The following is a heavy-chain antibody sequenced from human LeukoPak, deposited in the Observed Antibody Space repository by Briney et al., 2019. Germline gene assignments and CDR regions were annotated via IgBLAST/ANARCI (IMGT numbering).Heavy chain of an antibody. Sequence: GGSLRLSCTGSGFTFRNYAVSWFRQAPGKGLEWVSFIRSVTYGGTTEYAGSVRGRFSISRDDSRNIAYLQMNSLRAEDTAVYYCAKDRGGYFDYWGQGTLVTVSS. CDR1: GFTFRNYA. J-gene: IGHJ4*02. CDR3: AKDRGGYFDY. D-gene: IGHD3-10*01. CDR2: IRSVTYGGTT. V-gene: IGHV3-49*03.